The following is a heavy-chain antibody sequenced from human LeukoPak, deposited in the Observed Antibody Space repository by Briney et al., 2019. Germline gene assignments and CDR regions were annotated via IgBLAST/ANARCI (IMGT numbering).Heavy chain of an antibody. CDR1: GGSISSYY. Sequence: PSETLSFTCTVSGGSISSYYWGWIRQPPGKGLEWIGSIYHSGSTYYNPSLKSRVTISVDTSKNQFSLKLSSVTAADTAVYYCASGYDLSYFDYWGQGTLVTVSS. CDR3: ASGYDLSYFDY. J-gene: IGHJ4*02. V-gene: IGHV4-38-2*02. CDR2: IYHSGST. D-gene: IGHD5-12*01.